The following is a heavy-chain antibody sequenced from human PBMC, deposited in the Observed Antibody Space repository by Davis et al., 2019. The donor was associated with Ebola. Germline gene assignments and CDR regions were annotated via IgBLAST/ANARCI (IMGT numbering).Heavy chain of an antibody. CDR1: GFTFRSYG. D-gene: IGHD6-13*01. V-gene: IGHV3-30*03. CDR3: ATRGSSREFDY. J-gene: IGHJ4*02. CDR2: ISYDGSNK. Sequence: SLKISCPSPGFTFRSYGMYWVRQAPGKGLEWVAVISYDGSNKYYAESVKGRFTISRDNSKNTLYLQMNSLRVEDTAVYYCATRGSSREFDYWGQGSLVSVS.